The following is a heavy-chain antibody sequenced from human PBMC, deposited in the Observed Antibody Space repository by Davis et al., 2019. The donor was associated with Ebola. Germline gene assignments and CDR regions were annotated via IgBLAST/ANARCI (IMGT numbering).Heavy chain of an antibody. Sequence: GESLKISCAASGFTFNNYYQHWVRHSPGKGLEWVARIKTDGSTTRYADSVKGRFTISRDNTNNTLYLQMNNLRGEDTAVYYCVRDTSHQLPHWLYYFYGMDVWGQGTTVTVSS. CDR3: VRDTSHQLPHWLYYFYGMDV. CDR2: IKTDGSTT. CDR1: GFTFNNYY. D-gene: IGHD2-2*01. J-gene: IGHJ6*02. V-gene: IGHV3-74*01.